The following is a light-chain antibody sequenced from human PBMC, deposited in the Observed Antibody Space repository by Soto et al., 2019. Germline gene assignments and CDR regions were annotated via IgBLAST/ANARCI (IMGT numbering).Light chain of an antibody. CDR2: DAS. CDR3: QQRSNWPLVT. J-gene: IGKJ4*01. CDR1: QSVSSY. V-gene: IGKV3-11*01. Sequence: EIVLTQSPATLSLSPGERATLSCRASQSVSSYLAWYQQKPGQAPRLLIYDASNRATGIPARFSGSGSGTDFTRTISSLEPEDFAVYYCQQRSNWPLVTFGGGTKVEIK.